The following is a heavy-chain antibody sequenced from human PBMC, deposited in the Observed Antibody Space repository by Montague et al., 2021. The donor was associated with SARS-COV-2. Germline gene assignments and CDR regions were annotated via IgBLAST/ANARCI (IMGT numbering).Heavy chain of an antibody. D-gene: IGHD5-24*01. V-gene: IGHV3-23*03. CDR1: GLIFRNYA. Sequence: SLRLSCAASGLIFRNYAMGWVRQAPGKGLELISVLYKDDRTTEYAGSVKGRFTISRDNSKNTLYLQMNSLRAEDTALYYCAKRDGYNPRNWSFDYWGQGTLVTVSS. CDR3: AKRDGYNPRNWSFDY. CDR2: LYKDDRTT. J-gene: IGHJ4*02.